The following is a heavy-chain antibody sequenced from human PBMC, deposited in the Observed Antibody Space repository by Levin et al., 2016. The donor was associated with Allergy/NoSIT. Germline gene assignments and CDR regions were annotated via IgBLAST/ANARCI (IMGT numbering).Heavy chain of an antibody. CDR3: ATHVVTVTTGSVGYFDS. Sequence: SETLSLTCSVSGGSISTSTYFWGWIRQPPGKGLEWVGSIYYSGSTYYNPSLKSRVTISQDTSKNQFSLELNSMTAADTAVYYCATHVVTVTTGSVGYFDSWGQGTLVTVSS. CDR1: GGSISTSTYF. J-gene: IGHJ4*02. CDR2: IYYSGST. V-gene: IGHV4-39*01. D-gene: IGHD4-17*01.